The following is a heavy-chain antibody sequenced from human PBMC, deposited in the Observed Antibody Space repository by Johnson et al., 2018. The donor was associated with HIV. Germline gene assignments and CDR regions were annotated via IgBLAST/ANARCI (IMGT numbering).Heavy chain of an antibody. V-gene: IGHV3-7*01. CDR2: IKQDGSEK. CDR3: ARLRGSSAKGFDI. J-gene: IGHJ3*02. D-gene: IGHD6-6*01. CDR1: GFTFSDYY. Sequence: VQLVESGGGLVKPGGSLRLSCAASGFTFSDYYMSWVRQAPGKGLEWVANIKQDGSEKYYVDSVKGRFTISRENAKNSVYLQMNSLRAEDTAVYYCARLRGSSAKGFDIWGQGTMVIVSS.